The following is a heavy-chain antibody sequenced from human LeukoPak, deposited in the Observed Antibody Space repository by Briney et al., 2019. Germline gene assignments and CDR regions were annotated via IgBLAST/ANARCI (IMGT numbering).Heavy chain of an antibody. D-gene: IGHD5-24*01. Sequence: SETLSLTCAVSGYSISSGYYWGWIRQPPGKGLEWIGSIYHSGSTYYNPSLKSRVTISVDTSKNQFSLKLSSVTAADTAVYYCAREEMATAYFDYWGQGTLVTVSS. CDR1: GYSISSGYY. J-gene: IGHJ4*02. CDR2: IYHSGST. V-gene: IGHV4-38-2*02. CDR3: AREEMATAYFDY.